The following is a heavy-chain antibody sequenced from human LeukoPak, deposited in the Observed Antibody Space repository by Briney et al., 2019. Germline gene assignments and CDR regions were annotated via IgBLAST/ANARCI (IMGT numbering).Heavy chain of an antibody. J-gene: IGHJ4*02. CDR2: IYHSGST. CDR1: GGSFSGYY. CDR3: ARVEWLGEGYYFDY. D-gene: IGHD6-19*01. Sequence: PSETLSLTCAVYGGSFSGYYWSWIRQPPGKGLEWIGEIYHSGSTNYNPSLKSRVTISVDKSKNQFSLKLSSVTAADTAVYYCARVEWLGEGYYFDYWGQGTLVTVSS. V-gene: IGHV4-34*01.